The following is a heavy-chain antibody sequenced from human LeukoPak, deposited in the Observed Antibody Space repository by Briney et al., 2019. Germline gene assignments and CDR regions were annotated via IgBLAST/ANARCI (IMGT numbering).Heavy chain of an antibody. V-gene: IGHV3-23*01. CDR3: AKGTSPLGAFDY. Sequence: GGSLRLSCAASAFTFSSYAMSWVRQAPGKGPEWVSAIHNSGVSTYYADSVKGRFTISRDNSKNTLYLQMNSLRAEDTAVYYCAKGTSPLGAFDYWGQGTLVTVSS. CDR1: AFTFSSYA. D-gene: IGHD3/OR15-3a*01. J-gene: IGHJ4*02. CDR2: IHNSGVST.